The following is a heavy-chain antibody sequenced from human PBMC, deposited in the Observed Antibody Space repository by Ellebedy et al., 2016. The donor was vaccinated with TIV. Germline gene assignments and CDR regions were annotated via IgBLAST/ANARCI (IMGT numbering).Heavy chain of an antibody. CDR2: MDAGGNT. Sequence: PGGSLRLSCAASGFTVSGDYMSWVRQAPGKGLEWVSIMDAGGNTHYPDPVKGRFTISRDNAKNTLYLQMNGLRAEDTAVYYCAREVWYPASWGQGTLVTVSS. CDR3: AREVWYPAS. V-gene: IGHV3-66*01. J-gene: IGHJ4*02. CDR1: GFTVSGDY. D-gene: IGHD6-13*01.